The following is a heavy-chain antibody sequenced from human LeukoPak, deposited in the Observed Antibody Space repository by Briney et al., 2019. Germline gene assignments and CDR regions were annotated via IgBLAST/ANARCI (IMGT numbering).Heavy chain of an antibody. CDR1: GFTFSSYW. Sequence: GGSLRLSCAASGFTFSSYWMHWVRQAPGKGPVWVSRINSDGSSTSYADSVKGRFTISRDNVKNSLYLQMNSLRAEDTAVYYCARLPDDYGDYKHFQNWGQGTLVIVSS. D-gene: IGHD4-17*01. CDR3: ARLPDDYGDYKHFQN. V-gene: IGHV3-74*01. CDR2: INSDGSST. J-gene: IGHJ1*01.